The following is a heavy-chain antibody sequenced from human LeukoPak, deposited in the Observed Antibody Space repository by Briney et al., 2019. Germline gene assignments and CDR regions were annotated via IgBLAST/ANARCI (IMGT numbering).Heavy chain of an antibody. Sequence: GGSLRLSCAASGFTFSDYYMTWIRQAPGKGLEWVSFIDTSGRYVYYGDSVKGRFTISRDNAKNLLFLQMNGLRAEDTALYYCARGRSITLLRGVAMSDGFDIWGQGAMVAVSS. CDR1: GFTFSDYY. CDR3: ARGRSITLLRGVAMSDGFDI. D-gene: IGHD3-10*01. V-gene: IGHV3-11*04. J-gene: IGHJ3*02. CDR2: IDTSGRYV.